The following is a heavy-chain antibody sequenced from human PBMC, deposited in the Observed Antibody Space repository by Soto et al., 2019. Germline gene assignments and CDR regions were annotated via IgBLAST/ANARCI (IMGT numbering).Heavy chain of an antibody. CDR1: GVIFSSNW. Sequence: GGSLRLSCTASGVIFSSNWMSWVRQAPGKGPEWVANINQDGSEKYCADSVKGRFTISRDNAKNSLYLQMDSLRVEDTALYYCFNVAFGYWGRGTLVTVSS. CDR3: FNVAFGY. V-gene: IGHV3-7*01. CDR2: INQDGSEK. J-gene: IGHJ4*02.